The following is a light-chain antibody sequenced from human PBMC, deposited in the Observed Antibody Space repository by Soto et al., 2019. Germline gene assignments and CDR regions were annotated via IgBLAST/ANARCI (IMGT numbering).Light chain of an antibody. CDR1: QSVRSAY. V-gene: IGKV3-20*01. J-gene: IGKJ4*02. CDR3: QQSGSSPRT. CDR2: GAS. Sequence: ENVVPQWPGTVCWSRGEGATIDCSVCQSVRSAYLAWYQQRPGLACRFKRYGASTRATGIPDRFTGSASGTDFTLTISKLEPEDFAMYYCQQSGSSPRTFGRGTKVDIK.